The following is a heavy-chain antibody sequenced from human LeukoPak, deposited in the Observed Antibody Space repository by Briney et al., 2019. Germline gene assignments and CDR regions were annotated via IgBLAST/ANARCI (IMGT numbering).Heavy chain of an antibody. CDR2: IWYDGSNK. CDR1: GFTFSSYG. V-gene: IGHV3-33*01. CDR3: ARDYDSSGYYPPGPGY. Sequence: GGSLRLSCAASGFTFSSYGMHWVRQAAGKGLEWVAVIWYDGSNKYYADSVKGRFTISRDNSKNTLYLQMNSLRAEDTAVYYCARDYDSSGYYPPGPGYWGQGTLVTVSS. D-gene: IGHD3-22*01. J-gene: IGHJ4*02.